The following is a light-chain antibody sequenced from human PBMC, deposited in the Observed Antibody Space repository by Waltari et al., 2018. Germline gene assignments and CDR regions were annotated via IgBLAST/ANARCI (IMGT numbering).Light chain of an antibody. CDR3: CSYSGSSTSLG. CDR1: SSDVRNYNL. Sequence: QSALTQPASVSGSPGQSITIPCTGTSSDVRNYNLVSWYQQHPGNAPQLMLYAVTKRPSGVSNRFSGSKSGTTASLTISGLQADDEADYYCCSYSGSSTSLGFGTGTKVTV. J-gene: IGLJ1*01. V-gene: IGLV2-23*02. CDR2: AVT.